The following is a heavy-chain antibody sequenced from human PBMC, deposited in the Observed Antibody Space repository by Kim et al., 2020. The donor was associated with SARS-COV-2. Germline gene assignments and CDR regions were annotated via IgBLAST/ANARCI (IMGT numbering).Heavy chain of an antibody. CDR2: INPSDGRT. CDR3: AREWGGGNSLDF. V-gene: IGHV1-46*01. J-gene: IGHJ4*02. Sequence: ASVKVSRKAAGYNFINYYVHWVRQAPGQGLEWMGIINPSDGRTSFAQKFQGRVTVTRDISMNVVYMQLSSLRSEDTAVYYCAREWGGGNSLDFWGQGTLVTVSS. CDR1: GYNFINYY. D-gene: IGHD3-16*01.